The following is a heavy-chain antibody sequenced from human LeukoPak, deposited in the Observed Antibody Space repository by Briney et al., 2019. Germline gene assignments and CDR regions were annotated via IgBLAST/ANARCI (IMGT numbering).Heavy chain of an antibody. V-gene: IGHV1-69*06. J-gene: IGHJ5*02. CDR1: GGTFSSYA. D-gene: IGHD3-10*01. CDR3: ARDGAMVRGVIITNSGWFDP. CDR2: IIPILGTA. Sequence: SVKVSCKASGGTFSSYAISWVRQAPGQGLEWMGGIIPILGTANYAQKFQGRVTITADKSTSTAYMELSSLRSEDTAVYYCARDGAMVRGVIITNSGWFDPWGQGTLVTVSS.